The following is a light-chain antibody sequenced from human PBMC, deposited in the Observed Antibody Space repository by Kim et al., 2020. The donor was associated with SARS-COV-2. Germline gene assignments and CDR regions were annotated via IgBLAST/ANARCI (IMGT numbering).Light chain of an antibody. J-gene: IGLJ2*01. CDR3: GTWDSSLSAGV. Sequence: QSVLTQPPSVSAAPGQKVTISCSGSSSNIGNNYVSWYQQLPGTAPKLLIHDNNERSSGIPDRFSGSKSGTSATLGITGLQTGDEADYYCGTWDSSLSAGVFGGGTQLTVL. CDR2: DNN. V-gene: IGLV1-51*01. CDR1: SSNIGNNY.